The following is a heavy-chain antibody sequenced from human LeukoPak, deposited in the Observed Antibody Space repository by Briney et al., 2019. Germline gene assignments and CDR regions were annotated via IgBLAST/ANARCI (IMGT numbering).Heavy chain of an antibody. J-gene: IGHJ6*04. CDR2: ISAYNGNT. CDR3: ARDRRGRAVANPYYYNGMDV. CDR1: GYMFTSYG. Sequence: ASVKVSCKASGYMFTSYGLSWVRQAPGQGLEWMGWISAYNGNTRYAQKFQGRVTMTTDTSTRTAYMEMRSLRSDDTAVYYCARDRRGRAVANPYYYNGMDVWGEGTTVTVSS. V-gene: IGHV1-18*01. D-gene: IGHD6-19*01.